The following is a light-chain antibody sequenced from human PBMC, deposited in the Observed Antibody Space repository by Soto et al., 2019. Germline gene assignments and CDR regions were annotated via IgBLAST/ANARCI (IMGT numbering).Light chain of an antibody. CDR2: DAS. Sequence: EIRMTQSPATLSVSPGERATLSCRASQSVTTYLAWYQQKPGQAPRLLIYDASDRATGIPARFSGSGSGTDFTLTISRLEPEDFAVYYCQQYQNSPRTFGQGTKVDI. CDR3: QQYQNSPRT. J-gene: IGKJ1*01. V-gene: IGKV3D-15*01. CDR1: QSVTTY.